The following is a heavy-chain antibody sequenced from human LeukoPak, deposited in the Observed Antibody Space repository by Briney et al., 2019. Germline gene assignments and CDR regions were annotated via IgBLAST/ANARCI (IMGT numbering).Heavy chain of an antibody. J-gene: IGHJ4*02. CDR1: GFTFSSYG. CDR2: ISYDGSNK. V-gene: IGHV3-30*03. Sequence: PGGSLRLSCAASGFTFSSYGMHWVRQVPGKGLEWVAVISYDGSNKYYADSVKGRFTISRDNSKNTLYLQMNSLRAEDTAVYYCAIGGDYWGQGTLVTVSS. CDR3: AIGGDY.